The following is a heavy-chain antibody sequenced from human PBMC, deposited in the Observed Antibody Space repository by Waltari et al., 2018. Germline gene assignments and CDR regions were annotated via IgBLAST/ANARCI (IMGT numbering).Heavy chain of an antibody. CDR2: IGRNANGGTT. V-gene: IGHV3-49*04. CDR3: LKWRDHQFFDH. D-gene: IGHD2-8*01. Sequence: EVQLVESGGGLVQPGRSLRLSCTTSGFNFVDYFMSWVRQAPGKGRECVSFIGRNANGGTTDYAASLQGRFAISRDDSKSVAYLQMNSLKTEDTAVYYCLKWRDHQFFDHWGQGTLVTVSS. CDR1: GFNFVDYF. J-gene: IGHJ4*02.